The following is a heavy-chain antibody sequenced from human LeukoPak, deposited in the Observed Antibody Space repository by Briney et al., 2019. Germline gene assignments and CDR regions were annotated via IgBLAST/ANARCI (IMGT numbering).Heavy chain of an antibody. CDR3: AIPGIAVAGREDRPFDY. CDR2: IYHSGST. D-gene: IGHD6-19*01. J-gene: IGHJ4*02. V-gene: IGHV4-4*02. CDR1: GGSISSSNW. Sequence: SGTLSLTCAVSGGSISSSNWWSGVRQPPGKGVEWIGEIYHSGSTNYNPSLKSRVTISVDKSKNQFSLKLSSVTAADTAVYYCAIPGIAVAGREDRPFDYWGQGTLVTVSS.